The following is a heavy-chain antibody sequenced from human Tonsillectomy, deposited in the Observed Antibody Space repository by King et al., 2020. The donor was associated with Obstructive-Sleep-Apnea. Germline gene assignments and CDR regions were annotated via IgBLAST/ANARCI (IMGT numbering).Heavy chain of an antibody. J-gene: IGHJ4*02. CDR3: AKDRQFGGVIAENDY. Sequence: VQLVESGGGLIHPGGSLRLSCAASGFTFSSYAMSWVRQPPGKGLEWVSAISGSGDYTYYADSVKGRFTISRDNSKNTLYLQMNSLRAEDTAVFYCAKDRQFGGVIAENDYWGQGTLVTVSS. CDR2: ISGSGDYT. V-gene: IGHV3-23*04. CDR1: GFTFSSYA. D-gene: IGHD3-16*02.